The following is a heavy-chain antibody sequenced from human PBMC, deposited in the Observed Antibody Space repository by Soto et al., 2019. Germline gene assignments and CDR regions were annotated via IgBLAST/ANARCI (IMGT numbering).Heavy chain of an antibody. J-gene: IGHJ6*02. D-gene: IGHD2-2*01. CDR1: GFTFSSYG. V-gene: IGHV3-30*18. CDR2: ISYDGSNK. CDR3: ANPARGMDV. Sequence: PGGSLRLSCAASGFTFSSYGMHWVRQAPGKGLEWVAVISYDGSNKYYADSVKGRFPISRDNSKNTLYLQMNSLRAEDTAVYYCANPARGMDVWGQGTTVTVSS.